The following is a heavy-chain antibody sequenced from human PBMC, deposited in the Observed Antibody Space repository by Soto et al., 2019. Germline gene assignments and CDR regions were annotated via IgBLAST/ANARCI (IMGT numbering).Heavy chain of an antibody. CDR2: IYPGDSDT. V-gene: IGHV5-51*01. J-gene: IGHJ6*02. CDR1: GSSFTSYW. Sequence: PRESLNISCKGSGSSFTSYWIGWVRQMPGKGLEWMGIIYPGDSDTRYSPSFPGQVTISADKSISTAYLQWSSLKASDTDMYYCASPGSSRPYYYYGMDVWGQGTTVTVSS. CDR3: ASPGSSRPYYYYGMDV. D-gene: IGHD6-13*01.